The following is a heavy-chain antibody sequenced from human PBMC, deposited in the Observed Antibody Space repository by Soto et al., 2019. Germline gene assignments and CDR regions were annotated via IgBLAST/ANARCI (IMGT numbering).Heavy chain of an antibody. D-gene: IGHD1-26*01. Sequence: TSETLSLTCAVSSYSITSGHWWSWVRQSPGQGLEWIGEILHSGSTNYNPSLKSRVTISVDNSRNQFSLKLSSVTAADTAVYYCARSGDYCFDYWGRGTLVTVSS. CDR2: ILHSGST. CDR3: ARSGDYCFDY. V-gene: IGHV4-4*02. J-gene: IGHJ4*02. CDR1: SYSITSGHW.